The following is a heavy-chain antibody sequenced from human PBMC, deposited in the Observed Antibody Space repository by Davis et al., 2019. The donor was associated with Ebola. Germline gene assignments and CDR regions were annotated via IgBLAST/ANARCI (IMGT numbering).Heavy chain of an antibody. CDR3: ARVLAYYYDSSGYYQHWYFDL. J-gene: IGHJ2*01. CDR2: INHSGST. Sequence: SETLSLTCAVSGGSISSSNWWSWIRQPPGKGLEWIGEINHSGSTNYNPSLKSRVTISVDTSKNQFSLKLSSVTAADTAVYYCARVLAYYYDSSGYYQHWYFDLWGRGTLVTVSS. CDR1: GGSISSSNW. D-gene: IGHD3-22*01. V-gene: IGHV4-4*02.